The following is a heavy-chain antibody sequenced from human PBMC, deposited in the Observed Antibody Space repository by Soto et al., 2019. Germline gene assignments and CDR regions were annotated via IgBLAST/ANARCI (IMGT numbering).Heavy chain of an antibody. Sequence: QVQLQESGPGLVKPSQTLSLTCTVSGGSISSGDYYWSWIRQPPGKGRDWMGDIYYSGTTYYNPSLKSRVTIAVDTSKNQFSLKLSSVTAADTAVYYCAVGVDTYDSSGYPYYGMDVWGQGTTVTVSS. J-gene: IGHJ6*02. CDR3: AVGVDTYDSSGYPYYGMDV. CDR2: IYYSGTT. V-gene: IGHV4-30-4*01. D-gene: IGHD3-22*01. CDR1: GGSISSGDYY.